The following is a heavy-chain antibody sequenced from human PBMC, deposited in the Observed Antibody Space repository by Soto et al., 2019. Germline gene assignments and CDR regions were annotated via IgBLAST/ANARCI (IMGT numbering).Heavy chain of an antibody. Sequence: QVQLVQSGAEVKKTGSSVTVFCKASGGTFSSYTISWVRQAPGLGIERMGGIIPLFGTAKYAQKFQGRVTITADESTRTAYMEMSSLRSEDTAVDYCARRNHSWLQLGYFDLWGRGTMVTVSS. CDR3: ARRNHSWLQLGYFDL. V-gene: IGHV1-69*12. D-gene: IGHD5-12*01. CDR1: GGTFSSYT. J-gene: IGHJ2*01. CDR2: IIPLFGTA.